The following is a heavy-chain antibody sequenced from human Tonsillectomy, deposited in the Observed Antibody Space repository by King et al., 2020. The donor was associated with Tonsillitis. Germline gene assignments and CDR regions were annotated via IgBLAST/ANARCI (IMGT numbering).Heavy chain of an antibody. Sequence: VQLVESGGGLVQPGGSLRLSCAASGFTFSTSALSWVRQAPGKGLAWVSAISGSGDSSYYADSVRGRFTISRDISKNTLYLQMNSLRADDTAVYYCARNGYFYHSSGFYYIDYFDSWGQGTLLTVSS. D-gene: IGHD3-22*01. V-gene: IGHV3-23*04. CDR2: ISGSGDSS. CDR3: ARNGYFYHSSGFYYIDYFDS. J-gene: IGHJ4*02. CDR1: GFTFSTSA.